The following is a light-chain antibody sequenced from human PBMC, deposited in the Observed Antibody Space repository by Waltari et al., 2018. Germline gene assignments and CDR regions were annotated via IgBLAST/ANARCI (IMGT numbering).Light chain of an antibody. V-gene: IGKV3-11*01. CDR2: DAS. CDR1: ESVSRN. Sequence: DIVLTQSPATLSLSPGERATLSCRASESVSRNLAWYQQKPGQAPRLLIYDASTRATAIPARFSASGSGTDFTLTISSLEPEDFAVYYCHQRSSWPLTFGPGTKVDFK. J-gene: IGKJ3*01. CDR3: HQRSSWPLT.